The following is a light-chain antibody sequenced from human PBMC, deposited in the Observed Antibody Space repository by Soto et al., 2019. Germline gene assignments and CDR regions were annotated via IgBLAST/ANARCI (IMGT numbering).Light chain of an antibody. CDR2: KAS. CDR1: QSISSY. CDR3: QQYHSYPIT. V-gene: IGKV1-5*03. J-gene: IGKJ5*01. Sequence: DIQMTQSPSSLSAPVGDRVTITCRASQSISSYLNWYQQKPGKAPKLLIYKASSLESGVPSRFSGSGSGTEFTLTISSLQPDDFATYYCQQYHSYPITFGQGTRLE.